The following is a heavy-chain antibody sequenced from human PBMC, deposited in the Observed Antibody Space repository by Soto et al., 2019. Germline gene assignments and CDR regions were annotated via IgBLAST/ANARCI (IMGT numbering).Heavy chain of an antibody. V-gene: IGHV3-21*01. J-gene: IGHJ6*02. CDR3: ARVGSRDYYDSSGYMYYGMDV. CDR1: GFTFSSYS. Sequence: EVQLVESGGGLVKPGGSLRLSCAASGFTFSSYSMNWVRQAPGKGLEWVSSISSSSSYIYYADSVKGRFTIPRDNAKNSLYLQMNSLRAEDTAVYYCARVGSRDYYDSSGYMYYGMDVWGQGTTVTVSS. D-gene: IGHD3-22*01. CDR2: ISSSSSYI.